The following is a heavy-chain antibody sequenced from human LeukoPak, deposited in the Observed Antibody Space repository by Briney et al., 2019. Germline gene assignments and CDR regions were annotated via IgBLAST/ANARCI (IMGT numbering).Heavy chain of an antibody. V-gene: IGHV3-23*01. CDR2: ISGSGGST. J-gene: IGHJ4*02. CDR3: AKDWVAVAGKGFFDY. CDR1: GFTFSSYA. Sequence: GGSLRLSCAASGFTFSSYAMSWVRKAPGKGLEWVSAISGSGGSTYYAASVKSRFTISRDNSKNTLYLQMNSLRAEDTAVYYCAKDWVAVAGKGFFDYWGQGTLVTVSS. D-gene: IGHD6-19*01.